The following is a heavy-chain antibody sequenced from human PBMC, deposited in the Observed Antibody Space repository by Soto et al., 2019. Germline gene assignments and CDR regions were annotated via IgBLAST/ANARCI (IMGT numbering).Heavy chain of an antibody. Sequence: EVQLVVSGGGLVQPGGSLRLSCAASGFTFSSYSMNWIRQAPGKGLEWVSYISSSSPTIYYADSVKGRFTISRDNPKNSLYLQMNSLRDEDTAVYYCARSGDVPPYSFDYWGQGTLVTVSS. J-gene: IGHJ4*02. CDR3: ARSGDVPPYSFDY. D-gene: IGHD3-10*01. CDR1: GFTFSSYS. V-gene: IGHV3-48*02. CDR2: ISSSSPTI.